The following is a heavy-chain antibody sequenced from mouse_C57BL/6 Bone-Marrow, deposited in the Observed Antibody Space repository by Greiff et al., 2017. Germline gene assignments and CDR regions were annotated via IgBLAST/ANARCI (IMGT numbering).Heavy chain of an antibody. D-gene: IGHD1-1*01. V-gene: IGHV5-17*01. Sequence: EVKLVESGGGLVKPGGSLKLSCAASGFTFSDYGMHWVRQAPEKGLEWVAYISSGSSTIYYADTVKGRFTISRDNAKNTLFLQMTSLRSEDTAMYYCEKGSSSNYYAMDYWGQGTSVTVSS. CDR3: EKGSSSNYYAMDY. CDR1: GFTFSDYG. J-gene: IGHJ4*01. CDR2: ISSGSSTI.